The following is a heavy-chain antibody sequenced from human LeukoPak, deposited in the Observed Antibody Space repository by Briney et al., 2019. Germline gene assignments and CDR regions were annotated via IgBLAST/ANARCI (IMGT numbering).Heavy chain of an antibody. CDR2: INPNSGGT. V-gene: IGHV1-2*06. CDR3: AETTVTTGGFDP. Sequence: GASVKVSCKASGYTFTGYYMHWARQAPGQGLEWMGRINPNSGGTNYAQKFQGRVTMTRDTSISTAYMELSRLRSDDTAVYYCAETTVTTGGFDPWGQGTLVTVSS. CDR1: GYTFTGYY. D-gene: IGHD4-17*01. J-gene: IGHJ5*02.